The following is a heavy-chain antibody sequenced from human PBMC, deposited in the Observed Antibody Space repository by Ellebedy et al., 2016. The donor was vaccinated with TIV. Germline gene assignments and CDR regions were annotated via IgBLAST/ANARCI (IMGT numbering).Heavy chain of an antibody. V-gene: IGHV4-34*01. CDR2: ISQTGST. CDR3: ARAGRATKVRGVRLTYGMDV. D-gene: IGHD3-10*01. J-gene: IGHJ6*02. Sequence: MPSETLSLTCSVYGGSFSNSYWTWIRQPPGKGLEWIGEISQTGSTNYSPSLKSRVTISVDTSKDQFSLTLRSVTAADTAVYYCARAGRATKVRGVRLTYGMDVWGQGTTVTVSS. CDR1: GGSFSNSY.